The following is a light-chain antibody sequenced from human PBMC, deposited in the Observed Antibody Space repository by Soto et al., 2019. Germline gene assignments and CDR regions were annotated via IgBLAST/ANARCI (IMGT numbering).Light chain of an antibody. CDR3: QRYGSSMT. J-gene: IGKJ1*01. Sequence: TQSPSSLSLSPGGRATLSCRASQTVTNNCLACYQQRPSQAPRLLIYGASSRATGIPDRFSGSGSGTYFTPTISRLEPEDFAVYYCQRYGSSMTFGQGTKV. CDR1: QTVTNNC. CDR2: GAS. V-gene: IGKV3-20*01.